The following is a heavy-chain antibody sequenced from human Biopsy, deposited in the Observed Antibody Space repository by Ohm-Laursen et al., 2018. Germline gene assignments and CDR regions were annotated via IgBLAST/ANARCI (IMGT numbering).Heavy chain of an antibody. V-gene: IGHV1-8*01. D-gene: IGHD1-7*01. Sequence: AASVKVSCKASGYTFTSYDITWVRQASGQGPEWIGWLNPVSGNSNFGQKFRGRVTVTSDTSISEAYMELSGLTSDDTATYYCGRAVRNQLLTDPWGQGTLVTVTS. J-gene: IGHJ5*02. CDR3: GRAVRNQLLTDP. CDR1: GYTFTSYD. CDR2: LNPVSGNS.